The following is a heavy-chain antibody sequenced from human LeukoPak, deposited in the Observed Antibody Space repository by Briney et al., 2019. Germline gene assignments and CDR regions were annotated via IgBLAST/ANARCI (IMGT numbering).Heavy chain of an antibody. J-gene: IGHJ4*02. CDR1: GDSVSSNSAA. V-gene: IGHV6-1*01. Sequence: QTLSLTCALSGDSVSSNSAAWNWIRQPPSSGLEWLGWTYYRFKWYSDNAGSVKSRITINTDTSTNRISLQLNSVTPADTAMYYCAREGGSGTYSVFDYWGQGILVTVSS. CDR3: AREGGSGTYSVFDY. CDR2: TYYRFKWYS. D-gene: IGHD1-26*01.